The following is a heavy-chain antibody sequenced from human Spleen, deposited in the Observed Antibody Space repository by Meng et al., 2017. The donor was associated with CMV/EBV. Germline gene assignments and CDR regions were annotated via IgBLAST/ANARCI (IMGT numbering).Heavy chain of an antibody. CDR2: INPSGGST. J-gene: IGHJ4*02. Sequence: ASVKVSCKASGYTFTSYYMHWVRQAPGQGLEWMGIINPSGGSTSYAQKFQGRVTVTTDTSTSTAYMELRSLRTDDTAVYYCAGGSGWPFFDYWGQGTLVTVSS. CDR3: AGGSGWPFFDY. V-gene: IGHV1-46*01. CDR1: GYTFTSYY. D-gene: IGHD6-25*01.